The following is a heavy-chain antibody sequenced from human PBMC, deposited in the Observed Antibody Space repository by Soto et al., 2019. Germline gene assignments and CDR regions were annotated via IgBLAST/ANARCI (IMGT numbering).Heavy chain of an antibody. J-gene: IGHJ5*02. CDR1: GYTFSNYG. CDR2: ISLYSDGT. V-gene: IGHV1-18*01. CDR3: AKVVPGAEACFGT. Sequence: ASVKVSCKTSGYTFSNYGITWVRQAPGQPLEWLGWISLYSDGTNYAQKFQGRVSMTTDTSTTTAYMELRSLRSDDTAVYYCAKVVPGAEACFGTWGPGTLVTVSS. D-gene: IGHD4-17*01.